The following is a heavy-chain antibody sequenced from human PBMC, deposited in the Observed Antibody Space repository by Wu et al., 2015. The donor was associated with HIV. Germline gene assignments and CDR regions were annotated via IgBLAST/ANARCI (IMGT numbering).Heavy chain of an antibody. CDR3: TTLRGGYYAGSDIPAAFGI. V-gene: IGHV1-24*01. D-gene: IGHD3-10*01. Sequence: QVPLVQSGAEVRKPGASVKVSCKVSGYTLSKLSMHWVRQTPGKGLEWMGGFDPKDGEIVYAQNFQGRLTMTEDTSTDTAYVELRSLRFEDTAVYYCTTLRGGYYAGSDIPAAFGIVGPRDNGHCLS. J-gene: IGHJ3*02. CDR2: FDPKDGEI. CDR1: GYTLSKLS.